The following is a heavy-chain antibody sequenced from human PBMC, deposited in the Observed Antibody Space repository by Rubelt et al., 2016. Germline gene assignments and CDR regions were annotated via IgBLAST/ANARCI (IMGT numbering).Heavy chain of an antibody. CDR2: ISGSGGST. V-gene: IGHV3-23*01. J-gene: IGHJ5*01. D-gene: IGHD2/OR15-2a*01. CDR3: ANTSAIDFRADWFDS. CDR1: GFTFSTYA. Sequence: EVQLLESGGGLVQPGGSLRLSCAASGFTFSTYAMSWVRQAPGQGLEWVSGISGSGGSTHFAESVDVRFNISRVNSKNTLYMQMTSLRAVDTAVYYCANTSAIDFRADWFDSWGQGTLVTVSS.